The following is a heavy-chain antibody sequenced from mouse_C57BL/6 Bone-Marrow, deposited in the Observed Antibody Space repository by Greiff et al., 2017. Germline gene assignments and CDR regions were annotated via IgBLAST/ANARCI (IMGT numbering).Heavy chain of an antibody. J-gene: IGHJ1*03. CDR2: IDPETGGT. V-gene: IGHV1-15*01. Sequence: VQLQQSGAELVRPGASVTLSCKASGYTFTDYEMHWVKQTPVHGLEWIGAIDPETGGTAYNQKFKGKAILTADKSSSTAYMELRSLTSEDSAVYYCTRDGTYWCFDVWGTGTTVTVSS. CDR3: TRDGTYWCFDV. CDR1: GYTFTDYE. D-gene: IGHD2-1*01.